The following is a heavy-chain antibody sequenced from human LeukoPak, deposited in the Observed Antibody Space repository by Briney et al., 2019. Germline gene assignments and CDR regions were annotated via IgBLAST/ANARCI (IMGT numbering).Heavy chain of an antibody. J-gene: IGHJ4*02. CDR1: GYTLTELS. V-gene: IGHV1-24*01. D-gene: IGHD3-3*01. CDR2: FDPEDGET. Sequence: ASVKVSCKVSGYTLTELSMHWVRQAPGKGLEGMGGFDPEDGETIYAQKFQGRVTMTEDTSTDTAYMELSSLRSEDQGVYYCATPGPLGFLEWPWDHFDYWGQGTLVTVSS. CDR3: ATPGPLGFLEWPWDHFDY.